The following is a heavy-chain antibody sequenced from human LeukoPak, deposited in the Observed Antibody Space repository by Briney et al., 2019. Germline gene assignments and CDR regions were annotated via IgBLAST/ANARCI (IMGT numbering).Heavy chain of an antibody. CDR2: SKNDGSST. CDR1: GFTFSSID. Sequence: GGSLRLSCAASGFTFSSIDISWVRQAPGKGLVWVSRSKNDGSSTSYADSVKGRFTIYRDNAKNTLYLQMNSLRAEDTVVYYCARELPRIGGQTDASDIWGQGTMVTVS. CDR3: ARELPRIGGQTDASDI. V-gene: IGHV3-74*01. J-gene: IGHJ3*02. D-gene: IGHD3-16*01.